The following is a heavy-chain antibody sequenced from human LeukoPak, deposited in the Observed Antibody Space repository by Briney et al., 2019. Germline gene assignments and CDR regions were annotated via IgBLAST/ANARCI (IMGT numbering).Heavy chain of an antibody. D-gene: IGHD2-2*02. CDR1: GYSISSGYY. Sequence: SETLSLTCTVSGYSISSGYYWGWIRQPPGKGLEWIGSIYHSGSTYYNPSLKSRVTISVDTSKNQFSLKLSSVTAADTAVYYCARDGKVGVVPAAIFNYWGQGTLVTVSS. CDR2: IYHSGST. V-gene: IGHV4-38-2*02. J-gene: IGHJ4*02. CDR3: ARDGKVGVVPAAIFNY.